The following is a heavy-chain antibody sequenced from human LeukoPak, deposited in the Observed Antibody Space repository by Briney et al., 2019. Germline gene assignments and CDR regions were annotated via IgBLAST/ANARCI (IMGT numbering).Heavy chain of an antibody. D-gene: IGHD4-17*01. Sequence: AGGSLRPSCAAPGFTFDDYGMSWVRHAPGKGLGWVFGINWNGGSTGYADSVKGRFTISRDNAKNSLYLQMNSLRAEDTALYYCAREDPQTTVPEGMDVWGQGTTVTVSS. CDR1: GFTFDDYG. CDR2: INWNGGST. V-gene: IGHV3-20*04. CDR3: AREDPQTTVPEGMDV. J-gene: IGHJ6*02.